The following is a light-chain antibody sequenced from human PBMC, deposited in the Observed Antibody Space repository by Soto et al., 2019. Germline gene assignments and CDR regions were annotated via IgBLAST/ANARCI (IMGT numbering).Light chain of an antibody. CDR3: CSYAGSYTWE. Sequence: QSALTQPRSVSGSPGQSVTISCTGTSSDVGGYNYVSWYQQYPGKAPKLMIYDVSKRPSGIPDRFSGSKSGNTASLTISGLQAEDEADYYCCSYAGSYTWEFGGGTKLTVL. V-gene: IGLV2-11*01. CDR2: DVS. J-gene: IGLJ3*02. CDR1: SSDVGGYNY.